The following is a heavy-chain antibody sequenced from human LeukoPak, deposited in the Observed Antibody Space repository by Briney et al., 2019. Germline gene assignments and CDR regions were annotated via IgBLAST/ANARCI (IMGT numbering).Heavy chain of an antibody. CDR1: GFTFSSYS. CDR3: ARDIWVVVPAALDF. Sequence: GGSLRLSCAASGFTFSSYSMNWVRQAPGKGLEWVSDISSSSSTIYYADSVKGRFTISRDNAKNSLYLQMNSLRAEDTAVYYCARDIWVVVPAALDFWGQGTLVAVSS. J-gene: IGHJ4*02. CDR2: ISSSSSTI. D-gene: IGHD2-2*01. V-gene: IGHV3-48*01.